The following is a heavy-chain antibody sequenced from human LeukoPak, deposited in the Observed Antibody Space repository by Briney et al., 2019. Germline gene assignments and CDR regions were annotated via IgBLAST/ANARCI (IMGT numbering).Heavy chain of an antibody. CDR2: INPNSGGT. V-gene: IGHV1-2*06. Sequence: ASVKVSCKASGYTFTGYYMHWVRQAPGQGLEWVGRINPNSGGTNYAQKFQGRVTMTRDTSISTAYMELSRLRSDDTAVYYCARGYTYYYGSGSYVDYWGQGTLVTVSS. J-gene: IGHJ4*02. CDR3: ARGYTYYYGSGSYVDY. CDR1: GYTFTGYY. D-gene: IGHD3-10*01.